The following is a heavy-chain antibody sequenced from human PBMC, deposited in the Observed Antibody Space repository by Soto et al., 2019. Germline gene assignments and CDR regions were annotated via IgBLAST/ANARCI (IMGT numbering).Heavy chain of an antibody. V-gene: IGHV3-30*18. CDR3: AKVAHSSGTFDY. Sequence: VAVMSFDGSKKYYADSVRGRFTISRDNSNDTLYLHMNSLRAEDTAVYYCAKVAHSSGTFDYWGQGTLVTVSS. CDR2: MSFDGSKK. D-gene: IGHD3-3*02. J-gene: IGHJ4*02.